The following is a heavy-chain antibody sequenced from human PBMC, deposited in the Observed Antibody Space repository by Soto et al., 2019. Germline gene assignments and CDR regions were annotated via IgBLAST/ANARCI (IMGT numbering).Heavy chain of an antibody. J-gene: IGHJ4*02. CDR2: ISAYNGNT. D-gene: IGHD1-7*01. Sequence: ASVKVSCKASGYIFTSYGISWVRQAPGQGLEWMGWISAYNGNTNYAQKLQGRFTMTTDTSTSTAYMELRSLRSDDTALYYCARDDHNWNYPGDYWGQGTLVTVSS. CDR1: GYIFTSYG. V-gene: IGHV1-18*01. CDR3: ARDDHNWNYPGDY.